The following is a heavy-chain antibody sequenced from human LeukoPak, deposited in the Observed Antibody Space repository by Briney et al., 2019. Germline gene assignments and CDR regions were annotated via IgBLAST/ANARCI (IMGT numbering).Heavy chain of an antibody. V-gene: IGHV3-7*03. D-gene: IGHD6-19*01. Sequence: GGSLRLSCAASGFTFSHFWMSWVRQAPGKGLEWVASIKQDGSEKYYVDPVKGRFDISRDNAKNSLYLQMNSLGVEDTAVYYCARVDGIAVAPDDAFDVRGQGTMVTVSS. CDR1: GFTFSHFW. J-gene: IGHJ3*01. CDR2: IKQDGSEK. CDR3: ARVDGIAVAPDDAFDV.